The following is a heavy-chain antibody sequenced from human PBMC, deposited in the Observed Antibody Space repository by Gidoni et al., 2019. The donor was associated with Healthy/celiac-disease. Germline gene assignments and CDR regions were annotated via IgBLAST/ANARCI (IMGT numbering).Heavy chain of an antibody. CDR2: IRSKAYGGTT. Sequence: EVQLVESGGGLVKPGRSLRLSCTASGLPFGDYAMSWFRQAPGKGLEWVGFIRSKAYGGTTEYAASVKGRFTISRDDSKSIAYLQMNSLKTEDTAVYYCTRDNDGGKWDYYFDYWGQGTLVTVSS. CDR1: GLPFGDYA. CDR3: TRDNDGGKWDYYFDY. J-gene: IGHJ4*02. D-gene: IGHD2-15*01. V-gene: IGHV3-49*05.